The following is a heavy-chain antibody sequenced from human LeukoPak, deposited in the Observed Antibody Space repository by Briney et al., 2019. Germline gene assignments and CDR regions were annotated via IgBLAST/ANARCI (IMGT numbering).Heavy chain of an antibody. D-gene: IGHD3-10*01. J-gene: IGHJ4*02. CDR1: GYTLTSHG. Sequence: ASVKVSCKASGYTLTSHGISWVRQAPGQGLEWMGWISFYNGNTNYAQKLQGRMTTTTDTSTGTAYMELRRLRSDDTAVYYCARDQAPRGIDYWGQGTLVTVSS. CDR3: ARDQAPRGIDY. V-gene: IGHV1-18*01. CDR2: ISFYNGNT.